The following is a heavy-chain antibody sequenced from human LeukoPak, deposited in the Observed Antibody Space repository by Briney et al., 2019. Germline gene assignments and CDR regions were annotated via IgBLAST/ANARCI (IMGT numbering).Heavy chain of an antibody. CDR2: IIPIFGTA. CDR3: ASGYSSSRRFDP. CDR1: GGTFSSYA. J-gene: IGHJ5*02. Sequence: SVKVSCKASGGTFSSYAISWERQAPGQGLEWMGGIIPIFGTANYAQKFQGRVTITADESTSTAYMELSSLRSEDTAVYYCASGYSSSRRFDPWGQGTLVTVSS. V-gene: IGHV1-69*13. D-gene: IGHD6-13*01.